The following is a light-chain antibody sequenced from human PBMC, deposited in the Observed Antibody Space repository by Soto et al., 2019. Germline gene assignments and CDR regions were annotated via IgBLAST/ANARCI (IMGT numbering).Light chain of an antibody. V-gene: IGKV3-15*01. J-gene: IGKJ4*01. CDR3: QQYNNWPLT. CDR2: GAS. Sequence: EIVMTQSPATLSVSPGERATLSCRASQSVSSNLAWYQQKPGQAPRLLIYGASTRATGIPARFSGSGSATEFTLTISSLQSEDFAVYYCQQYNNWPLTFGGGTKVEMK. CDR1: QSVSSN.